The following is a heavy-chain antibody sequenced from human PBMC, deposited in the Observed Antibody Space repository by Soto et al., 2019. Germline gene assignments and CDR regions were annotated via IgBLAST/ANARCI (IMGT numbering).Heavy chain of an antibody. Sequence: QVQLVQSGAEVKKPGSSVKVSCKASGGTFSSYTISWVRQAPGQGLEWMGRIIPILGIANYAQKFQGRVTNTADKSTSKAHMELSSLRSEDTDVYYCARGSTVTPLTFEYWGQGTLVTLSS. V-gene: IGHV1-69*02. CDR3: ARGSTVTPLTFEY. D-gene: IGHD4-4*01. J-gene: IGHJ4*01. CDR1: GGTFSSYT. CDR2: IIPILGIA.